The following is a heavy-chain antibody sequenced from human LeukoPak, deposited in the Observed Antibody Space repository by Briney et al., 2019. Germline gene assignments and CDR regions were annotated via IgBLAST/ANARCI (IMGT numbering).Heavy chain of an antibody. CDR1: GFTVSSNY. CDR2: ISGSGGST. CDR3: AKDLRIAASLDY. J-gene: IGHJ4*02. D-gene: IGHD6-13*01. Sequence: GSLILSCAASGFTVSSNYMNWVRQAPGKGLEWVSAISGSGGSTYYADSVKGRFTISRDNSKNTLYLQMNSLRAEDTAVYYCAKDLRIAASLDYWGQGTLVTVSS. V-gene: IGHV3-23*01.